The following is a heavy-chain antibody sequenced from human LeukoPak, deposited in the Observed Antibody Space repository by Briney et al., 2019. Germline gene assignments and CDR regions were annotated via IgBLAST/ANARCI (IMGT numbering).Heavy chain of an antibody. CDR1: GFTFSSYG. Sequence: GRSLRLSCAASGFTFSSYGMHWVRQAPGKGLEWVAVISYDGSNKYYVDSVKGRFTISRDNSKNTLYLQMNSLRAEDTAVYYCARTYYYDSSGCFDYWGQGTLVTVSS. J-gene: IGHJ4*02. CDR2: ISYDGSNK. CDR3: ARTYYYDSSGCFDY. D-gene: IGHD3-22*01. V-gene: IGHV3-30*03.